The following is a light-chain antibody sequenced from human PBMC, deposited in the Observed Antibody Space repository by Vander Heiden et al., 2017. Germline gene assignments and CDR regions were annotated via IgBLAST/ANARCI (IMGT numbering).Light chain of an antibody. Sequence: DIVMTQSPLSLPVTPGEPASISCRSSQSLLHSNGYNYLDWYLQKPGQSPQLLIYLGSNRASGVPDRFSGSGSGTDFTLKIMRVEAEDVGFYYCSQALQTPHTFGHGTKVDIK. J-gene: IGKJ3*01. V-gene: IGKV2-28*01. CDR1: QSLLHSNGYNY. CDR2: LGS. CDR3: SQALQTPHT.